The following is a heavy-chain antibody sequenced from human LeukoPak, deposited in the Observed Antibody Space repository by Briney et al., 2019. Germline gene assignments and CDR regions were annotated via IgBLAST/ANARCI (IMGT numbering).Heavy chain of an antibody. V-gene: IGHV3-30-3*01. CDR3: ALREDDSSGYRD. D-gene: IGHD3-22*01. CDR2: ISYDGSNK. Sequence: PGGSLRLSCAASGFTFSSYAMHWVRQAPGKGLEWVAVISYDGSNKYYADSVKGRFTISRDNSKNTLYLQMNSLRAEDTAVYYCALREDDSSGYRDWGQGTLVTVSS. J-gene: IGHJ4*02. CDR1: GFTFSSYA.